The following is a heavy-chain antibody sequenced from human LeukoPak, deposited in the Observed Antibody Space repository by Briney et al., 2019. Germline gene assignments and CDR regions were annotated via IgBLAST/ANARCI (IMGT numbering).Heavy chain of an antibody. J-gene: IGHJ4*02. CDR2: IKQGGSEK. D-gene: IGHD3-10*01. CDR1: GFTFSGYW. V-gene: IGHV3-7*01. Sequence: GGSLRLSCAASGFTFSGYWMSWVRQAPGKGLEWVAHIKQGGSEKYYVDSVKGRFTISRDDAENSLYLQMNSLRAEDTAVYYCARGDKGSYWGQGTLVTVSS. CDR3: ARGDKGSY.